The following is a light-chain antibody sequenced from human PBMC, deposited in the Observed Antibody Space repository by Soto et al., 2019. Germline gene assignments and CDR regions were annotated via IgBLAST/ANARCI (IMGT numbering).Light chain of an antibody. CDR2: DAS. CDR1: QIVSSN. CDR3: QQRRNWPPPIT. Sequence: DIVMKKSPAALPVSPGERATLSCRASQIVSSNLAWYQQKPGQAPRLLIYDASNRATGIPARFSGSGSGTDFTLTISSLEPEDFAVYYCQQRRNWPPPITFGQGTRLEI. V-gene: IGKV3-11*01. J-gene: IGKJ5*01.